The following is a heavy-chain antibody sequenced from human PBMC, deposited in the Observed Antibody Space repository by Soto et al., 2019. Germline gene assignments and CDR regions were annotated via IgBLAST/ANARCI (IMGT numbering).Heavy chain of an antibody. J-gene: IGHJ4*02. Sequence: QVQLQESGPGLVKASQTLSLTCTVSGGSISSGGYFWSWIRQHPGKGLEWIGYIYYSGSTYYNPSLESRLTISVDMSNSQFSMKLSSLTAADTAVYYCACDGPGYASFDYWGQGTLVIVSS. V-gene: IGHV4-31*03. CDR3: ACDGPGYASFDY. CDR1: GGSISSGGYF. CDR2: IYYSGST. D-gene: IGHD5-12*01.